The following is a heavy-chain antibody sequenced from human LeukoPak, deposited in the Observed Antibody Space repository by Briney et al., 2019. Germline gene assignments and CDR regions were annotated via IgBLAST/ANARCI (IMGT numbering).Heavy chain of an antibody. Sequence: ASVKVSCKASGYTFTGYYMHWVRQAPAQGLEWMGWINPNSGGTNYAQKFQGSVTMTRDTSISTAYMQLNRLTSDDTAVYYCARVRQHNYYDSSGYFDYWGQGTLVTVSS. CDR1: GYTFTGYY. CDR2: INPNSGGT. CDR3: ARVRQHNYYDSSGYFDY. J-gene: IGHJ4*02. D-gene: IGHD3-22*01. V-gene: IGHV1-2*02.